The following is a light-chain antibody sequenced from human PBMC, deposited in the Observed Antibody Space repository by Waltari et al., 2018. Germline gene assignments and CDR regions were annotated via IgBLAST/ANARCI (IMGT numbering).Light chain of an antibody. J-gene: IGKJ5*01. V-gene: IGKV1-33*01. Sequence: DVQMTQSPSSLSASVGDRVTITCQASQDISDYLNWYQQKPGTAPKLLIYDASHLESVVPSRFSGSGSGTDFTFIISSLQPEDVATYYCQQHEYLPITFGQGTRLDIQ. CDR1: QDISDY. CDR2: DAS. CDR3: QQHEYLPIT.